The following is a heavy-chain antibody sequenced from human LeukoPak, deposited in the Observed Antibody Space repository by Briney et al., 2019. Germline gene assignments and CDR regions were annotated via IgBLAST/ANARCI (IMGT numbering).Heavy chain of an antibody. CDR2: IYYSGST. D-gene: IGHD2-2*01. Sequence: SETLSLTCTVSGGYISSYYWSWIRQPPGKGLEWIGYIYYSGSTNYNPSLKSRVTISVDTSRNQFSLKLSSVTAADTAVYYCARERIGYCSSTSCSDYYYYMDVWGKGTTVTISS. CDR3: ARERIGYCSSTSCSDYYYYMDV. V-gene: IGHV4-59*01. J-gene: IGHJ6*03. CDR1: GGYISSYY.